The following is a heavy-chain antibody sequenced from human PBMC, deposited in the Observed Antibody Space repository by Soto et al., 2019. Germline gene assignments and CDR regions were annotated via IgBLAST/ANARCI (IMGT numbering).Heavy chain of an antibody. V-gene: IGHV1-69*06. J-gene: IGHJ4*02. D-gene: IGHD2-15*01. CDR2: TGSGTGPG. CDR1: GGSLSTNP. Sequence: QVQLVQSGTEVKKPGSSVKVSCKTSGGSLSTNPISWVRQAPGQGLEWMGGTGSGTGPGNHAQKFQGRLTVTADKSTGTVYMELTTLSSEDTDVYYCARRDSGGFFRFFDSWGQGTLVTVSS. CDR3: ARRDSGGFFRFFDS.